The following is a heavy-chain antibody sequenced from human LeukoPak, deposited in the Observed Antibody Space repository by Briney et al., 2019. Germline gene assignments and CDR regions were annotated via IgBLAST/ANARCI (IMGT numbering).Heavy chain of an antibody. V-gene: IGHV4-59*08. CDR3: ARHDSQSDFWSGYSEYYFDY. Sequence: SETLSLTCTVSGGSISSYYWSWIRQPPGKGLEWIGYIYYSGSTNYNPSLKSRVTTSVDTSKNQFSLKLNSVTAADTAVYYCARHDSQSDFWSGYSEYYFDYWGQGTLVTVSS. CDR1: GGSISSYY. D-gene: IGHD3-3*01. J-gene: IGHJ4*02. CDR2: IYYSGST.